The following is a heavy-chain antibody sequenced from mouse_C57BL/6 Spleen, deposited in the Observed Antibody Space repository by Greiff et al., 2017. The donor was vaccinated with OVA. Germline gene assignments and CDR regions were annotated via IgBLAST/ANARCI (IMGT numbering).Heavy chain of an antibody. J-gene: IGHJ3*01. CDR3: TVIYYDYDGPAY. CDR2: IDPETGGT. V-gene: IGHV1-15*01. Sequence: VKLVESGAELVRPGASVTLSCKASGYTFTDYEMHWVKQTPVHGLEWIGAIDPETGGTAYNQKFKGKAILTADKSSSTAYMELRSLTSEDSAVYYCTVIYYDYDGPAYWGQGTLVTVSA. D-gene: IGHD2-4*01. CDR1: GYTFTDYE.